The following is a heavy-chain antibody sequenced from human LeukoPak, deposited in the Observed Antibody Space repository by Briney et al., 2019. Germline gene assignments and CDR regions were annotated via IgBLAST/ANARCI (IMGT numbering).Heavy chain of an antibody. J-gene: IGHJ4*02. CDR2: IYYSGST. V-gene: IGHV4-61*01. CDR3: ARDYKVATRSVFDY. CDR1: GGSVSSGSYY. Sequence: SEALSLTCTVSGGSVSSGSYYWSWVRQPPGKGLEWIGYIYYSGSTNYNPSLKSRVTISVDTSKNQFSLKLSSVTAADTAVYYCARDYKVATRSVFDYWGQGTLVTVSS. D-gene: IGHD5-12*01.